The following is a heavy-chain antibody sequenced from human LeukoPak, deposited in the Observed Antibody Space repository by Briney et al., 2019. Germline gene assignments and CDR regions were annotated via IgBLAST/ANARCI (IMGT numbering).Heavy chain of an antibody. D-gene: IGHD4/OR15-4a*01. Sequence: SETLSLTCTVSGVSISSGGYYWSWLRQPPGKGLEWIGYIYHSGSTYYNPSLKSRVTISVDRSKNQFSLKLSSVTAADTAVYYCAVLDGYYYYMDVWGKGTTVTVSS. CDR2: IYHSGST. CDR3: AVLDGYYYYMDV. J-gene: IGHJ6*03. V-gene: IGHV4-30-2*01. CDR1: GVSISSGGYY.